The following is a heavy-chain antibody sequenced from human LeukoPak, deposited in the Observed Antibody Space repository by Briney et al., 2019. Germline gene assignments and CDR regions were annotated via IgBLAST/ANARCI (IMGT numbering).Heavy chain of an antibody. D-gene: IGHD2/OR15-2a*01. Sequence: GGSLRLSCAASGFTFDDYDMSWVRQVPGKGLEWVSAISGSGGSTYYADSVKGRFTISRDNSKNTLYLQMNSLRAEDTAVYYCAKVLHAFDIWGQGTMVTVSS. CDR3: AKVLHAFDI. CDR2: ISGSGGST. J-gene: IGHJ3*02. V-gene: IGHV3-23*01. CDR1: GFTFDDYD.